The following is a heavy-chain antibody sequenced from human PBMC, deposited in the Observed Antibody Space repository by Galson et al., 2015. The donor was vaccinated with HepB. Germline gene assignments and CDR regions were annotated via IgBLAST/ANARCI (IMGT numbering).Heavy chain of an antibody. CDR1: GGTLSSSYA. Sequence: SVKVSCKASGGTLSSSYAISWVRQAPGQGLEWMGGIIPIFRTADYAQKLQGRLTITADVSASTVYMELSSLRSEDTAVYHCARATFPSKATGDPNYNHPMDVWGQGTTVTVSS. CDR2: IIPIFRTA. J-gene: IGHJ6*02. D-gene: IGHD2-21*02. CDR3: ARATFPSKATGDPNYNHPMDV. V-gene: IGHV1-69*13.